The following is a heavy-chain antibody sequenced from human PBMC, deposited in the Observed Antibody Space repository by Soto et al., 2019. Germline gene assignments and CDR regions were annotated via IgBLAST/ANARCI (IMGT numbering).Heavy chain of an antibody. CDR1: GFTFSSYA. V-gene: IGHV3-30-3*01. CDR3: AREGSYGLPFDY. D-gene: IGHD5-18*01. CDR2: ISYDGSNK. J-gene: IGHJ4*02. Sequence: QVQLVESGGGVVQPGRSLRLSCAASGFTFSSYAMHWVRQAPGKGLEWVAVISYDGSNKYYADSVKGRFTISRDNSKNTLYLQMNSLRAEDTAVYYCAREGSYGLPFDYWGQGTLVTVSS.